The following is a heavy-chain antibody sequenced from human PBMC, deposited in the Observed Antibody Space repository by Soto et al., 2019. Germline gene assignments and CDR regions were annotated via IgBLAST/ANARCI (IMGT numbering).Heavy chain of an antibody. J-gene: IGHJ5*02. V-gene: IGHV1-8*01. CDR2: INPNSGNT. D-gene: IGHD4-4*01. Sequence: QVQLVQSGAEVKKPGASVKVSCKASGYPFTKYDINWVRQATGQGLEWMGWINPNSGNTGYSQKFQGRVTMTRNTSISTASMELSRLRFDDTAVYYCARSPPRVEKNNYAGGWFDPWGQGTLVTVSS. CDR3: ARSPPRVEKNNYAGGWFDP. CDR1: GYPFTKYD.